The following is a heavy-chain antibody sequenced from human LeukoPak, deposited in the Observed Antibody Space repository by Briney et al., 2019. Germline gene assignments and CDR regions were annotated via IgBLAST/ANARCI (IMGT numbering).Heavy chain of an antibody. V-gene: IGHV3-15*01. CDR2: IKSKTDGRTT. Sequence: GGSLRLSCAASGFTFSNAWMSWVRQAPGKGLDWVGRIKSKTDGRTTDYAAPVKGRFTNSRDDSKNPLYLQMKSLKPEDTAVYYCTTVYYDYVWGSYRTYYFDYWGQGTLVTVSS. CDR1: GFTFSNAW. CDR3: TTVYYDYVWGSYRTYYFDY. J-gene: IGHJ4*02. D-gene: IGHD3-16*02.